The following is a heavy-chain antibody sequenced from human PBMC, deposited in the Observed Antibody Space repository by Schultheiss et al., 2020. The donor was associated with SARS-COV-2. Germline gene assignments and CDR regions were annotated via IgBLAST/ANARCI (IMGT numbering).Heavy chain of an antibody. J-gene: IGHJ5*02. CDR1: GFTFSSYA. D-gene: IGHD2-15*01. CDR3: ARVGGQNADWFDP. V-gene: IGHV3-23*01. CDR2: ISGSGGST. Sequence: GESLKISCAASGFTFSSYAMSWVRQAPGKGLEWVSAISGSGGSTYYADSVKGRFTISRDNAKNSLYLQMNSLRDEDTAVYYCARVGGQNADWFDPWGQGTLVTVSS.